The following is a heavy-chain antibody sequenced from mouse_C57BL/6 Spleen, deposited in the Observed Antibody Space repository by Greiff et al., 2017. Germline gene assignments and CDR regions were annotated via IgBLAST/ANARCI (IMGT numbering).Heavy chain of an antibody. CDR2: INPNNGGT. Sequence: VQLLQSGPELVKPGASVKIPCKASGYTFTDYNMAWVKQSHGKSLEWIGDINPNNGGTIYNQKFKGKATLTVDKSSSTAYMGLRSLTSEDTAVYYCARSEYYAPRWYFDVWGTGTTVTVSS. CDR1: GYTFTDYN. D-gene: IGHD1-1*01. V-gene: IGHV1-18*01. CDR3: ARSEYYAPRWYFDV. J-gene: IGHJ1*03.